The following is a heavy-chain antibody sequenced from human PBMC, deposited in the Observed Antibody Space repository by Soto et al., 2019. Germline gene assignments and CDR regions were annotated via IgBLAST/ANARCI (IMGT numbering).Heavy chain of an antibody. Sequence: QVQLVQSGAEVKKPGASVKVSCKASGYTFTSYAMHWVRQAPGQRLEWMGWINAGNGNTKYSQKFQGRVTITRDTSASTAYMELSSLRSEDKAVYDCARFEEGDCSGGSCYSGREEYYFYYWGQGTLVTVSS. CDR2: INAGNGNT. CDR1: GYTFTSYA. J-gene: IGHJ4*02. CDR3: ARFEEGDCSGGSCYSGREEYYFYY. D-gene: IGHD2-15*01. V-gene: IGHV1-3*01.